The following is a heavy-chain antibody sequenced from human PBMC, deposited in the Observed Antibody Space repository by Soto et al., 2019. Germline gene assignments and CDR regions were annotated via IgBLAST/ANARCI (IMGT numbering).Heavy chain of an antibody. CDR2: ISYDGSNK. J-gene: IGHJ3*02. CDR3: AREDSSGYYYAFDI. CDR1: GFTFSSYA. Sequence: GGSLRLSCAASGFTFSSYAMHWVRQAPGKGLKWVAVISYDGSNKYYADSVKGRFTISRDNSKNTLYLQMNSLRAEDTAVYYCAREDSSGYYYAFDIWGQGTMVTVSS. V-gene: IGHV3-30*04. D-gene: IGHD3-22*01.